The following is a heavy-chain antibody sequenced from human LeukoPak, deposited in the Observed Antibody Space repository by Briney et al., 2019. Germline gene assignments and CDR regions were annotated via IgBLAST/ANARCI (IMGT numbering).Heavy chain of an antibody. Sequence: ASVKVSCKASGYTFTGYYMHWVRQAPGQGLEWMGWINPNSGGTNYARKLQGRVTMTTDTSTSTAYMELRSLRSDDTAMYYCARGTYSGYDRLDYWGQGTLVTVSS. CDR1: GYTFTGYY. V-gene: IGHV1-2*02. D-gene: IGHD5-12*01. CDR3: ARGTYSGYDRLDY. J-gene: IGHJ4*02. CDR2: INPNSGGT.